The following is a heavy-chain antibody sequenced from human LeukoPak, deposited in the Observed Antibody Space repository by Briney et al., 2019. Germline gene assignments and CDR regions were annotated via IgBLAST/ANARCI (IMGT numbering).Heavy chain of an antibody. V-gene: IGHV3-30*02. CDR1: GFTFSSYG. CDR2: IRYDGSNK. Sequence: GVSLRLSCAASGFTFSSYGMHWVRQAPGKGLEWVAFIRYDGSNKYYADSVKGRSTISRDNSKNTLYLQMNSLRAEDTAVYYCAKGRIYDYVWGSYRPREDSSGYAFDYWGQGTLVTVSS. CDR3: AKGRIYDYVWGSYRPREDSSGYAFDY. J-gene: IGHJ4*02. D-gene: IGHD3-16*02.